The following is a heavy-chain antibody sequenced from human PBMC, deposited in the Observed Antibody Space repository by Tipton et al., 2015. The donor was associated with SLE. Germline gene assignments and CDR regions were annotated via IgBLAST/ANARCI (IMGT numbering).Heavy chain of an antibody. V-gene: IGHV3-49*02. CDR2: IRSKAYGGTT. Sequence: VQLVQSGAEVKKPGESLKISCKGSGYSFTSYWIGWVRQSPGKGLEWVGFIRSKAYGGTTEYAASVKGRFTISRDDSKSIAYLQMNSLKTEDTGVYYCTRGARCGPSSFDYWGQGSLVTVSS. D-gene: IGHD2-21*01. CDR1: GYSFTSYW. J-gene: IGHJ4*02. CDR3: TRGARCGPSSFDY.